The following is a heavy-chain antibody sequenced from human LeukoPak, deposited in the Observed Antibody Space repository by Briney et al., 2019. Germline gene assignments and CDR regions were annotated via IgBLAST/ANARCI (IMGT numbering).Heavy chain of an antibody. CDR2: INHSGST. J-gene: IGHJ6*03. CDR3: ARGRRYCSSTSCYHPYYYMDV. Sequence: SETLSLTRAVYGGSFSGYYWSWIRQPPGKGLEWIGEINHSGSTNYNPSLKSRVTISVDTSKNQFSLKPSSVTAADTAVYYCARGRRYCSSTSCYHPYYYMDVWGKGTTVTVSS. CDR1: GGSFSGYY. V-gene: IGHV4-34*01. D-gene: IGHD2-2*01.